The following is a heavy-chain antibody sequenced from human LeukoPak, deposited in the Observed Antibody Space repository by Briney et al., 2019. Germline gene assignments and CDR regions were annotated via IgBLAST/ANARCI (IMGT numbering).Heavy chain of an antibody. CDR2: IYYSGST. V-gene: IGHV4-39*07. D-gene: IGHD2-21*01. CDR1: GGSIGSSSYY. J-gene: IGHJ4*02. Sequence: SETLSLTCTVSGGSIGSSSYYWGWIRQPPGKGLEWIGSIYYSGSTYYNPSLKSRVTISVDTSKNQFSLKLSSVTAADTAVYYCAREFTLVRSYFDYWGQGTLVTVSS. CDR3: AREFTLVRSYFDY.